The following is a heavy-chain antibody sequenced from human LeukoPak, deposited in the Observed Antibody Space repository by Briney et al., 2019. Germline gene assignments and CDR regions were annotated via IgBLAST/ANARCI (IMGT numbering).Heavy chain of an antibody. Sequence: GGSLRLSCAASGFTFNTYSMNWVRQALGKGLEWVSYISSSSTTIYYADSVKGRFTMSRDNAKNSLYLQVNSLRDEDTAVYYCARDRYSGSYPEDAFDVWGQGTMVTVSS. D-gene: IGHD1-26*01. V-gene: IGHV3-48*02. CDR3: ARDRYSGSYPEDAFDV. CDR2: ISSSSTTI. CDR1: GFTFNTYS. J-gene: IGHJ3*01.